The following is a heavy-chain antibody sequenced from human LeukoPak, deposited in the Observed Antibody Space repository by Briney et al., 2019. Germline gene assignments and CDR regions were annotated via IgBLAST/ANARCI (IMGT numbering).Heavy chain of an antibody. Sequence: SETLSLTCAVYGGSFSGYYWSWIRQPPGKGLEWIGEINHSGSTNYNPSLKSRVTISVGTSKNQFSLKLSSVTAADTAVYYCARGGGEYCSGGSCSVPPVIYFDYWGQGTLVTVSS. V-gene: IGHV4-34*01. CDR1: GGSFSGYY. J-gene: IGHJ4*02. CDR2: INHSGST. CDR3: ARGGGEYCSGGSCSVPPVIYFDY. D-gene: IGHD2-15*01.